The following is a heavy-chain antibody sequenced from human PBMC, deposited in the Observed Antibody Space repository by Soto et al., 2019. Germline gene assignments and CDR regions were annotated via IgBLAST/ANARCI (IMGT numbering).Heavy chain of an antibody. D-gene: IGHD2-15*01. J-gene: IGHJ6*02. CDR3: AKVGGYCGGGSCYSTSEYGMDF. CDR2: ISNVGDST. CDR1: GFIFSTYA. V-gene: IGHV3-23*01. Sequence: EVQLLESGGGLVQPGGSLRLSCAASGFIFSTYAMNWVRQAPGKGLEWVSIISNVGDSTHYIDSVKGRFTISRDNSKNTLYRQMNSLSAEDTAVYYCAKVGGYCGGGSCYSTSEYGMDFWGHGTTVTVSS.